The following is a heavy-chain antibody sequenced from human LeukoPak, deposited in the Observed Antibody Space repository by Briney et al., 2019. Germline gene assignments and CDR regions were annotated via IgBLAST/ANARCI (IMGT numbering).Heavy chain of an antibody. CDR1: GYSFASCG. D-gene: IGHD3-22*01. J-gene: IGHJ4*02. CDR3: ARAPPQTYYYDSSGFDY. Sequence: ASVKVSCKASGYSFASCGISWVRQATGQGLEWMGWMNPNSGNRGYAQKFQGRVTMTRNTSISTAYMELSSLRSEDTAVYYCARAPPQTYYYDSSGFDYWGQGTLVTVSS. CDR2: MNPNSGNR. V-gene: IGHV1-8*01.